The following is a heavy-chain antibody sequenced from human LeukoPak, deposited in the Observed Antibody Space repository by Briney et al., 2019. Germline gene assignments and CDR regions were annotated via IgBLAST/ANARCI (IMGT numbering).Heavy chain of an antibody. CDR3: TKDASYARENDNSGFFID. Sequence: GGSLRLSCAAPGFTFTSYAMSWVRQTPGKGLEWVASMSGGGDSDYYADSVKGRFTVSRDKSKNTLYVQMNSLRADDTAVYYCTKDASYARENDNSGFFIDWGQGTLVTVSS. CDR1: GFTFTSYA. V-gene: IGHV3-23*01. D-gene: IGHD3-22*01. J-gene: IGHJ4*02. CDR2: MSGGGDSD.